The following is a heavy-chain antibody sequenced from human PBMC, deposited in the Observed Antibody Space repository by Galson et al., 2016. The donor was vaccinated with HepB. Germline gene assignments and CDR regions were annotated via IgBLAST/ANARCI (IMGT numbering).Heavy chain of an antibody. D-gene: IGHD2-21*02. V-gene: IGHV3-11*06. CDR3: ARDRGSYCGGDCSDYYFDY. CDR1: GFTFSDYY. CDR2: ISVTSTYT. Sequence: SLRLSCAASGFTFSDYYMSWIRQAPGKGLEWVSYISVTSTYTNYADSVKGRFTVSRDNAKNSLYLQMNTLRAEDTAIYYCARDRGSYCGGDCSDYYFDYWRQGTLVTVSS. J-gene: IGHJ4*02.